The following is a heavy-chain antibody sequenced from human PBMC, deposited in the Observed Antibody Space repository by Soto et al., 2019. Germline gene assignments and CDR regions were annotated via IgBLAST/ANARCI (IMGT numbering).Heavy chain of an antibody. J-gene: IGHJ6*02. D-gene: IGHD3-9*01. Sequence: QVQLVESGGGVGQPGMSLRLSCVAYGFIFSDYAMHWVRQAPGKGLEWLAVMSYDGSNKYYADSVRGRFTISRDKSKSTMFLQMNSLRAEYTAVYYCAKSGGRHFDWLFYGMDVWGQGTTVTVSS. V-gene: IGHV3-30*18. CDR3: AKSGGRHFDWLFYGMDV. CDR2: MSYDGSNK. CDR1: GFIFSDYA.